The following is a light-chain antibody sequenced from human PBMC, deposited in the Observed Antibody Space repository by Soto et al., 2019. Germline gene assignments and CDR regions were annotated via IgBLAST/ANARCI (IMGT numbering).Light chain of an antibody. V-gene: IGLV2-14*01. CDR3: SSYTSTGTLIV. J-gene: IGLJ2*01. CDR1: SGDIGGYNF. CDR2: EVR. Sequence: QSALTQPASVSGSPGQSITISCSGSSGDIGGYNFVSWYQHLPGKAPKLITFEVRFRPSGVSNRFSGSKSGDTASLTISKLLPEDEADYYCSSYTSTGTLIVFGGGTKVTVL.